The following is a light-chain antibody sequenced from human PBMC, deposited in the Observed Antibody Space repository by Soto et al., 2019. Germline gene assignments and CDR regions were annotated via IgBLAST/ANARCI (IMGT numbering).Light chain of an antibody. Sequence: DIQMTQSPSTLSASGVDRVTITCLASQSIGRWLAWYQQKPGKAPNLLIYDASSLEGGVPSRFSGSGSGTEFTLTISSLQPDDFATYYCQHYNTYSSTFGQGTKVDI. J-gene: IGKJ1*01. CDR3: QHYNTYSST. CDR1: QSIGRW. V-gene: IGKV1-5*01. CDR2: DAS.